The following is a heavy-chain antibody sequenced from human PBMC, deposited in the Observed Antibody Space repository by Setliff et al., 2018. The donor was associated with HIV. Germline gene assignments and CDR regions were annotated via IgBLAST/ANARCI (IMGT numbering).Heavy chain of an antibody. CDR2: ISGSGGSA. CDR3: AKVGLQFLEWLLSTPINHYYYGLDY. Sequence: GGSLRLSCAASGFTFSSYAMNWVRQAPGKGLEWVSTISGSGGSAYYADSVKGRFTISRDNSKNTLYLQMNSLRAEDTAVYYCAKVGLQFLEWLLSTPINHYYYGLDYWGQGTLVTVSS. D-gene: IGHD3-3*01. J-gene: IGHJ4*01. V-gene: IGHV3-23*01. CDR1: GFTFSSYA.